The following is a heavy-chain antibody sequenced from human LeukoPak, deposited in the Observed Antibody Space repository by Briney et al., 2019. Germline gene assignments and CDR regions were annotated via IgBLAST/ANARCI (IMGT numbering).Heavy chain of an antibody. CDR3: ATGTYGDYFD. V-gene: IGHV4-34*01. J-gene: IGHJ4*02. D-gene: IGHD4-17*01. Sequence: SETLSLTCTVSGGSISSYYWSWIRQPPGKGLEWIGEINHSGSTNYNPSLKSRVTISVDTSKNQFSLKLSSVTAADTAVYYCATGTYGDYFDWGQGTLVTVSS. CDR2: INHSGST. CDR1: GGSISSYY.